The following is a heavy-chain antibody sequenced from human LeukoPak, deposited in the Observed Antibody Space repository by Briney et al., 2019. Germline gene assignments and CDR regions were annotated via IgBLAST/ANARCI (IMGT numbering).Heavy chain of an antibody. V-gene: IGHV4-34*01. J-gene: IGHJ6*03. CDR3: ARGKYSTNVYYYYYMDV. CDR2: INHSGST. Sequence: KPSETLSLTCAVYGGSFSGYYWSWIRQPPGKGLEWIGEINHSGSTNYNPSLKSRVTISVDTSKNQFSLKLSSVTAADTAVYYCARGKYSTNVYYYYYMDVWGKGTTVTVSS. CDR1: GGSFSGYY. D-gene: IGHD6-6*01.